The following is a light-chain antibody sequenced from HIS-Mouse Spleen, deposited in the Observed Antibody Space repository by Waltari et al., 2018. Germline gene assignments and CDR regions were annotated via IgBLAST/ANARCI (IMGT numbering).Light chain of an antibody. CDR1: SSDVGGYNS. Sequence: QSALTQPASVSGSPGQSITISCPGTSSDVGGYNSVPWYQQHPGKAPKLMIYDVSNRPSGVSNRFSGSKSGNTASLTISGLQAEDEADYYCSSYTSSSTYVFGTGTKVTVL. J-gene: IGLJ1*01. CDR3: SSYTSSSTYV. V-gene: IGLV2-14*03. CDR2: DVS.